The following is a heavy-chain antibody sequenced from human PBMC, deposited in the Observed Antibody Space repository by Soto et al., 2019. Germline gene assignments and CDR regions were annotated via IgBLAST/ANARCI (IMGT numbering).Heavy chain of an antibody. D-gene: IGHD3-16*01. J-gene: IGHJ6*02. CDR3: ARDTGGERDYYDYGMDV. Sequence: QVQLQESGPGLVKPSETLSLTCTVSGGSVSSGSYYWSWIRQPPGKGLEWIGYIYYSGSTNYNPYLKLRVTISVETDKNQFSLKLSSVTAADTDVYYCARDTGGERDYYDYGMDVWGQGTTVTVSS. CDR1: GGSVSSGSYY. CDR2: IYYSGST. V-gene: IGHV4-61*01.